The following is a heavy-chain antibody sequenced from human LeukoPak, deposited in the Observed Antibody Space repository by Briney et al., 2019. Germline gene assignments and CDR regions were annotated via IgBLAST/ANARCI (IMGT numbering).Heavy chain of an antibody. CDR3: ARDAYYDFWSGYYRWFDP. D-gene: IGHD3-3*01. CDR2: ISSSSSYI. CDR1: GFTFSSYS. Sequence: GGSLRLSCAASGFTFSSYSMNWVRQAPGKGLEWVSSISSSSSYIYYADSVKGRFTISRDNAKNSLYLQMNSLGAEDTAVYYCARDAYYDFWSGYYRWFDPWGQGTLVTVSS. V-gene: IGHV3-21*01. J-gene: IGHJ5*02.